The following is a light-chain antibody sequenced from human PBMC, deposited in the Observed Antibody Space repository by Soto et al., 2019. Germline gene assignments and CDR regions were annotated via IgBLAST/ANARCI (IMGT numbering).Light chain of an antibody. J-gene: IGKJ2*01. CDR1: QSISSW. Sequence: DIQMTQSPSTLSASVGDRVTITCRASQSISSWLAWYQQKPGKAPKLLIYDASSLESGVPSRFSGSGSGTEFTLPISSLQPDDFATYYCQQYNSYPYTFDQGTKLEIK. CDR2: DAS. CDR3: QQYNSYPYT. V-gene: IGKV1-5*01.